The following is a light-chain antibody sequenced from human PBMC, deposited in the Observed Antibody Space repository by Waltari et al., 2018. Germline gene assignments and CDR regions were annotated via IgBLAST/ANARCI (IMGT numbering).Light chain of an antibody. CDR2: GD. J-gene: IGLJ3*02. CDR1: STNVAGHT. V-gene: IGLV1-36*01. CDR3: STWDYSLSGWV. Sequence: SALTQEASVSGAVGQKATLSCAADSTNVAGHTVAWFQQISHGAPKTVMFGDSLPSGIADRFSGSTTGTTAYLTISGLQPEDEGDFYCSTWDYSLSGWVFGGGTKLTVL.